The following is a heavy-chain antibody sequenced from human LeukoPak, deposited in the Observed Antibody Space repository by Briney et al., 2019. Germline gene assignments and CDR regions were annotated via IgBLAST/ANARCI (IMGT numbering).Heavy chain of an antibody. CDR1: GFTFSSYT. J-gene: IGHJ4*02. V-gene: IGHV3-30*04. D-gene: IGHD3-10*01. CDR3: ARDRKGHYGSGD. CDR2: ISYDGSDK. Sequence: PGGSLRLSCAASGFTFSSYTMHWVRQAPGKGLEWVAIISYDGSDKYYADSVKGRFTISRDNAKNSLYLQMNSLRAEDTAVYYCARDRKGHYGSGDWGQGTLVTVSS.